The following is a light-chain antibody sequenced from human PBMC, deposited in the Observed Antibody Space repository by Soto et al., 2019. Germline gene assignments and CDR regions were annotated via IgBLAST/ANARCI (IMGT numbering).Light chain of an antibody. CDR3: QNYNSVPYT. CDR1: HDINNF. Sequence: EIRLTQSPSSLSASVGDRVTIACRASHDINNFLAWFQQKPGKVPELLMYAASTLKSGVPSRFSGNGSGTDFTLTIDGLQPEDFATYFCQNYNSVPYTFGQGTKLEIK. J-gene: IGKJ2*01. V-gene: IGKV1-27*01. CDR2: AAS.